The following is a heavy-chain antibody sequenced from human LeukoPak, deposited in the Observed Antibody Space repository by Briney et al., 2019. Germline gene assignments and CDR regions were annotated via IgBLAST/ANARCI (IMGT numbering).Heavy chain of an antibody. CDR2: IYSGGST. D-gene: IGHD3-22*01. J-gene: IGHJ4*02. CDR3: ARGDSSGYPIDY. CDR1: GFTISSNY. Sequence: GGSLRLSCAASGFTISSNYMSWVRQAPGKGLEWASVIYSGGSTYYADSVKGRFTISRDNSKNTLYLQMNSLRAEDTAVYYCARGDSSGYPIDYWGQGTLVTVSS. V-gene: IGHV3-66*01.